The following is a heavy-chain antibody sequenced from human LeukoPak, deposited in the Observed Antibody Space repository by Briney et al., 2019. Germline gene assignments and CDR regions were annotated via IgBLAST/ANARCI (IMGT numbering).Heavy chain of an antibody. CDR2: ISGGGGST. CDR1: GFTFSSYG. Sequence: GGSLRLSCAASGFTFSSYGMSWVRQAPGKGLEWVSAISGGGGSTYYADSVKGRFTISRDNAKNSLYLQMNSLRAEDTAVYYCASQSMIVAGPDYWGQGTLVTVSS. J-gene: IGHJ4*02. CDR3: ASQSMIVAGPDY. D-gene: IGHD3-22*01. V-gene: IGHV3-23*01.